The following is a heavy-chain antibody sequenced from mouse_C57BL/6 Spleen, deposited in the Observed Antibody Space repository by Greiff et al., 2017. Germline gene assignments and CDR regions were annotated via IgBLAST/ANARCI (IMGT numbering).Heavy chain of an antibody. D-gene: IGHD2-4*01. Sequence: DVHLVESGGGLVKPGGSLKLSCAASGFTFSSYAMSWVRQTPEKRLEWVATISDGGSYTYYPDNVKGRFTISRDNAKNNLYLQMSHLKSEDTAMYYCARYYDYEGRYYFDYWGQGTTLTVSS. CDR1: GFTFSSYA. J-gene: IGHJ2*01. CDR2: ISDGGSYT. V-gene: IGHV5-4*01. CDR3: ARYYDYEGRYYFDY.